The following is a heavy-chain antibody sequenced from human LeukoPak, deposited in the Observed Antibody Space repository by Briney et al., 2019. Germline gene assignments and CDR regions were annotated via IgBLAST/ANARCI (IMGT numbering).Heavy chain of an antibody. D-gene: IGHD3-10*01. Sequence: AESLKISCKGSGYSFTSYWIGWVRQMPGKGLEWMGIIYPGDSDTRYSPSFQGQVTISADKSISTAYLQWSSLKASDTAMYYRARHGSPMVRGVYWFDPWGQGTLVTVSS. CDR1: GYSFTSYW. J-gene: IGHJ5*02. CDR3: ARHGSPMVRGVYWFDP. V-gene: IGHV5-51*01. CDR2: IYPGDSDT.